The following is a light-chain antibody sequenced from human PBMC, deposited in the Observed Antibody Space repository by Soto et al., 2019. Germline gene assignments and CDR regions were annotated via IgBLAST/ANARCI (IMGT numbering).Light chain of an antibody. CDR1: QSVGSK. CDR2: DAS. CDR3: QPYNNWPLT. Sequence: EIVMTQSPPTLSVSPGERATLSCRASQSVGSKLAWYQQRPGQAPRLLIYDASNRATGVPTRFSGSRSGAEFTLTINSLQSEDFAVYYCQPYNNWPLTFGGGTKVDIK. J-gene: IGKJ4*01. V-gene: IGKV3-15*01.